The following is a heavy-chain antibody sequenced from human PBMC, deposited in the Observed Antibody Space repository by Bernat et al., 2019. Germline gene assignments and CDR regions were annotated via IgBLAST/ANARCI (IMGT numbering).Heavy chain of an antibody. D-gene: IGHD3-3*01. CDR3: ASSYYDFGTGAPWAFDY. CDR1: GFTFSTYV. Sequence: EVHLLASGGGLVRPGGSLRLSCGASGFTFSTYVMSWVRQAPGKGLEWVSAIRGSGDKTFYADSVKGRFTISRDNSKNTLLLQMNSLRAEDTAMYYCASSYYDFGTGAPWAFDYWGQGTLVTVSS. CDR2: IRGSGDKT. V-gene: IGHV3-23*01. J-gene: IGHJ4*02.